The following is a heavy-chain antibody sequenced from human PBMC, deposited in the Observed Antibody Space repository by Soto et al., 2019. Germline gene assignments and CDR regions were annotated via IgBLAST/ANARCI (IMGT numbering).Heavy chain of an antibody. V-gene: IGHV3-23*01. Sequence: EVQLLESGGGLVQPGGSLRLSCAASGFTFSSYAMSWVRQAPGKGLEWVSAISGSGGSTYYADAVKGRFTISRDNSKNTLYLQMNSLRAEDTAVYYCAKDRVVVPAATFRIWFDPWGQGTLVTVSS. J-gene: IGHJ5*02. CDR3: AKDRVVVPAATFRIWFDP. CDR1: GFTFSSYA. D-gene: IGHD2-2*01. CDR2: ISGSGGST.